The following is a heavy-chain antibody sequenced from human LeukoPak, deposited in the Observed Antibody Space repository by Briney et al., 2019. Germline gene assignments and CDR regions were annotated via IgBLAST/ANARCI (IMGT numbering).Heavy chain of an antibody. V-gene: IGHV3-23*01. CDR2: ISGSGGVT. CDR3: AKDLLENWNSPRLSDY. D-gene: IGHD1-7*01. J-gene: IGHJ4*02. Sequence: GGSLRLSCVASGFTFGSFAMSWVRQAPGKGLEWVSAISGSGGVTYYADSVKGRFTISRDNSKNTLFLQMNSLRAEDTAVYYCAKDLLENWNSPRLSDYWGQGTLVTVSS. CDR1: GFTFGSFA.